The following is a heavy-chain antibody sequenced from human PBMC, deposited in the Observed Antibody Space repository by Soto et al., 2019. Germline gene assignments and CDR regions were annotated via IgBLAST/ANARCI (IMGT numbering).Heavy chain of an antibody. J-gene: IGHJ6*02. CDR1: GYTYSSYG. CDR3: AREGYYSGSGTYSPPRYYGMDV. CDR2: ISDYNGNT. D-gene: IGHD3-10*01. Sequence: QVQLVQSGVEVKKAGASVKVSCKASGYTYSSYGISWARQAPGQGLEWMGWISDYNGNTHYAQKFQGRLIMTTDTSKRTADMESRGLRSDATAVYFCAREGYYSGSGTYSPPRYYGMDVWGQGTTVTVSS. V-gene: IGHV1-18*01.